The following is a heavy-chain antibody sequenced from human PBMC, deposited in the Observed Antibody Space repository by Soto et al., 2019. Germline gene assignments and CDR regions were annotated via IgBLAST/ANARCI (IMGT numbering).Heavy chain of an antibody. Sequence: ASVKVSCKASGYTFTSYGISWVRQAPGQGLEWMGWISAYNGNTNYAQKFQGRVTMTTDTSTSTVYMELSSLRSEDTAVYYCASGLRYSSSWLTCDYWGQGTLVTVSS. CDR1: GYTFTSYG. V-gene: IGHV1-18*01. CDR2: ISAYNGNT. CDR3: ASGLRYSSSWLTCDY. J-gene: IGHJ4*02. D-gene: IGHD6-13*01.